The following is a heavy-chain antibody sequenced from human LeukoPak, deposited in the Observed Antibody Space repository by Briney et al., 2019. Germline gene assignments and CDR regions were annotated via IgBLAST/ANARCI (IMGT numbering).Heavy chain of an antibody. D-gene: IGHD4-23*01. Sequence: GGSLRLSCAASGFTFSTYWMNWFRQTPGKGLEWVAKIKADGGEKDHVASVKGRFTISRDNAKNSLYLHMNSLRAEDTAVYYCARDYGGSSPFDYWGQGTLVTVSS. J-gene: IGHJ4*02. V-gene: IGHV3-7*01. CDR1: GFTFSTYW. CDR2: IKADGGEK. CDR3: ARDYGGSSPFDY.